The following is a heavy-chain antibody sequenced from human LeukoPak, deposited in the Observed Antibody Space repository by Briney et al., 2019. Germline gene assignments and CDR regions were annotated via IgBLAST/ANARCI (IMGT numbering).Heavy chain of an antibody. Sequence: GGSLRLSCAASGFTFSSYGMHWVRQAPGKGLEWVAVIWYDGSNKYYADSVKGRFTISRDNSKNTLYLQMNSLRAEDTADYYCAKVVVVLSIDAFDIWGQGTMVTVSS. CDR3: AKVVVVLSIDAFDI. CDR2: IWYDGSNK. V-gene: IGHV3-33*06. CDR1: GFTFSSYG. D-gene: IGHD2-21*01. J-gene: IGHJ3*02.